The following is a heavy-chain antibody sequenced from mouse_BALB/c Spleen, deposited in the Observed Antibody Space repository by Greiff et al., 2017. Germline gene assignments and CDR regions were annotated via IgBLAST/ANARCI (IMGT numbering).Heavy chain of an antibody. V-gene: IGHV1-7*01. J-gene: IGHJ3*01. CDR3: ARWFAY. CDR2: INPSTGYT. CDR1: GYTFTSYW. Sequence: VKLMESGAELVKPGASVKMSCKASGYTFTSYWMHWVNQRPGQGLEWIGYINPSTGYTEYNQKFKDEATLTADKSSSTAYMQLSSLTSEDSAVYYCARWFAYWGQGTLVTVSA.